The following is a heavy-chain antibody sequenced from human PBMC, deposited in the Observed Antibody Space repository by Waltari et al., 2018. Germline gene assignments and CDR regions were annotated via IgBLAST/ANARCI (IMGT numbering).Heavy chain of an antibody. CDR2: IKQDGSEK. CDR3: ARAGSGSYGYNWFDP. D-gene: IGHD1-26*01. Sequence: EVQLVESGGGLVQPGGSLRLSCAASGFTFSSYWMSWVRKAPGKGLEWVANIKQDGSEKYYVDSVKGRFTISRDNAKNSLYLQMNSLRAEDTAVYYCARAGSGSYGYNWFDPWGQGTLVTVSS. V-gene: IGHV3-7*01. J-gene: IGHJ5*02. CDR1: GFTFSSYW.